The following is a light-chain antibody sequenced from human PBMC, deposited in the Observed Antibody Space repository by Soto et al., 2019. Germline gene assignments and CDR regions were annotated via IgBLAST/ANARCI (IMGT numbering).Light chain of an antibody. CDR1: QSVSSSH. Sequence: EIVLTQSPGTLSLSPGERATLSCRASQSVSSSHLAWYQQKPGQTPRLLIYGASSRATGIPDRFSGSGSGTDFTLTINRLEPEDFAVYYCQQYGGSPRTFGQGTKVEIK. CDR2: GAS. V-gene: IGKV3-20*01. CDR3: QQYGGSPRT. J-gene: IGKJ1*01.